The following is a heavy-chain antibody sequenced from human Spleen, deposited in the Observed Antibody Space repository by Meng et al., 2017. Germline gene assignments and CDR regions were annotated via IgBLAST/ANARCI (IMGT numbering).Heavy chain of an antibody. J-gene: IGHJ4*02. CDR2: IYHSGSS. CDR3: ARVGDYDLLSGYPIDY. CDR1: GYSISRGYY. V-gene: IGHV4-38-2*02. Sequence: SETLSLTCTVSGYSISRGYYWGWIRQSPGKGLEWIGSIYHSGSSYYNPSLRSRVIMSVDTSKNQFSLKISSVTAADTAVYYCARVGDYDLLSGYPIDYWGQGSLVTGSS. D-gene: IGHD3-3*01.